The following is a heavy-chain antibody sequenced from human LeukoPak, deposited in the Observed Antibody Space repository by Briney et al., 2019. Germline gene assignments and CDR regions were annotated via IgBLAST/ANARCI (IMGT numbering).Heavy chain of an antibody. J-gene: IGHJ4*02. D-gene: IGHD5-24*01. Sequence: SETLSLTCTVSGGSISSYYWSWIRQPPGKGLEWIGYIYYSGSTYYNRTLKSRLTISVDTSKNQFSLKLSSVTAADTAVYYCAYGATTFDYWGQGTLVTVSS. V-gene: IGHV4-59*04. CDR1: GGSISSYY. CDR2: IYYSGST. CDR3: AYGATTFDY.